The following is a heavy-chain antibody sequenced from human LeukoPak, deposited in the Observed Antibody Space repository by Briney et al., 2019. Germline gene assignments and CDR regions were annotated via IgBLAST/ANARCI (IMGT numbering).Heavy chain of an antibody. CDR1: GYSFTNYG. Sequence: GASVKVSCKASGYSFTNYGIIWVRQTPGQGLQWMGWISAHNGNTNYAQKLQGRVTLTTDTSTGTVYMELRSLTSDDTAVYYCARAETTPLLNYWGQGTLVTVSS. CDR3: ARAETTPLLNY. V-gene: IGHV1-18*01. J-gene: IGHJ4*02. D-gene: IGHD4-11*01. CDR2: ISAHNGNT.